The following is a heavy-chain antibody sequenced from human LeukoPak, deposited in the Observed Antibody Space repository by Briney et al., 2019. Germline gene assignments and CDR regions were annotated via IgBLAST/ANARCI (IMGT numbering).Heavy chain of an antibody. J-gene: IGHJ5*02. D-gene: IGHD2-2*02. CDR1: GFTFSSYE. Sequence: GGSLRLSCVASGFTFSSYEMNWVRQAPGKGLEWVSYISSSGSTIYYADSVKGRFTISRDNAKNSLYLQMNSLRAEDTAVYYCARGGYIAGFDPWGQGTLVTVSS. CDR3: ARGGYIAGFDP. V-gene: IGHV3-48*03. CDR2: ISSSGSTI.